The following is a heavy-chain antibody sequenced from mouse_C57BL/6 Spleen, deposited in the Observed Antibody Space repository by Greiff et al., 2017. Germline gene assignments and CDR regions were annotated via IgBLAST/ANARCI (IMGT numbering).Heavy chain of an antibody. Sequence: QVQLKESGAELVKPGASVKISCKASGYAFSSYWMNWVKQRPGKGLEWIGQIYPGDGDTNYNGKFKGKATLTADKSSSTAYMQLSSLTSEDSAVDFCARNGYYGYFDYWGQGTTLTVSS. J-gene: IGHJ2*01. CDR3: ARNGYYGYFDY. CDR1: GYAFSSYW. D-gene: IGHD2-3*01. V-gene: IGHV1-80*01. CDR2: IYPGDGDT.